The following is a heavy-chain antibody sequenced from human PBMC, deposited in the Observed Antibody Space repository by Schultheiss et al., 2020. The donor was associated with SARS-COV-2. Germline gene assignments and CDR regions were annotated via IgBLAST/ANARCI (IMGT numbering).Heavy chain of an antibody. CDR2: IYHSGST. CDR3: ARGLPAARGYYYGMDV. Sequence: SETLSLTCAVSGGSISSSNWWSWVRQPPGKGLEWIGEIYHSGSTNYNPSLKSRVTISVDKSKNQFSLKLSSVTAADTAVYYCARGLPAARGYYYGMDVWGQGTTVTVSS. D-gene: IGHD2-2*01. J-gene: IGHJ6*02. V-gene: IGHV4-4*02. CDR1: GGSISSSNW.